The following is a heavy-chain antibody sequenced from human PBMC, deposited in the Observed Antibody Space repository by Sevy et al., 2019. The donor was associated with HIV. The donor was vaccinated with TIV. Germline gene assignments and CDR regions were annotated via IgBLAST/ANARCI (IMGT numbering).Heavy chain of an antibody. D-gene: IGHD2-21*02. CDR2: ISSSGSTI. CDR1: GFTFSSYE. CDR3: ARSKRASIVVVTAIRRGRAPDFDY. J-gene: IGHJ4*02. Sequence: GGYLRLSCAASGFTFSSYEMNWVRQAPGKGLEWVSYISSSGSTIYYTDPVKGRFTISRDNAKNSLYLQMNSLRAEDTAVYYCARSKRASIVVVTAIRRGRAPDFDYWGQGTLVTVSS. V-gene: IGHV3-48*03.